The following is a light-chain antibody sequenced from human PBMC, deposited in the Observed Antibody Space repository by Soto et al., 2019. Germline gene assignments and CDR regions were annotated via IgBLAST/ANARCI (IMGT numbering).Light chain of an antibody. V-gene: IGKV3-11*01. CDR1: QSVANNY. J-gene: IGKJ5*01. Sequence: IVLTQSPSTLSLSPGERPTLSCRAIQSVANNYLAWYQQKPGQAPRLLIYGASNRATGIPARFSGSGSGTAFTLPISSLEPEDFAVYYCQQRRNFGQGTRLEIK. CDR3: QQRRN. CDR2: GAS.